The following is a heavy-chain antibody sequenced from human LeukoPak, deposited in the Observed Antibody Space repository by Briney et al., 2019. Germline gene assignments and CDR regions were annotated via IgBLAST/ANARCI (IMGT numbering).Heavy chain of an antibody. V-gene: IGHV1-69*05. D-gene: IGHD5-12*01. Sequence: SVKVSCKASGGTLSSYAISWVRQAPGQGLEWMGGIIPIFGTANYAQKFQGRVTITTDESTSTAYMELSSLRYTAVYYCATRGYSGFDFDYWGQGTLVTVSS. CDR3: ATRGYSGFDFDY. CDR1: GGTLSSYA. CDR2: IIPIFGTA. J-gene: IGHJ4*02.